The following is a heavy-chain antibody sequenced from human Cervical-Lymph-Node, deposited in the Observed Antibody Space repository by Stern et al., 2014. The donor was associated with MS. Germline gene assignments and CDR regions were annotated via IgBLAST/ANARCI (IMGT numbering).Heavy chain of an antibody. CDR3: ARRSDT. Sequence: VQLVQSGGGLVQPGGSLRLSCAASGFTFSSYRMNWVRQAPGKGLEWVANIKEDGSETYYVDSVKGRFTISRDNAKNSLYLQMNSLRAEDTAVYYCARRSDTWGQGTLVTVSS. D-gene: IGHD2-15*01. CDR1: GFTFSSYR. J-gene: IGHJ5*02. V-gene: IGHV3-7*01. CDR2: IKEDGSET.